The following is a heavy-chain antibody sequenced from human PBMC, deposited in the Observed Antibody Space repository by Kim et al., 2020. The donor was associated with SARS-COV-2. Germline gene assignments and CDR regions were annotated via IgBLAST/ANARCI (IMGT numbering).Heavy chain of an antibody. V-gene: IGHV1-46*01. Sequence: AQKFQGRVTMTRDTSTSTVYMELSSLRSEDTAVYYCARGVGGGSLDAFDIWGQGTMVTVSS. CDR3: ARGVGGGSLDAFDI. D-gene: IGHD2-15*01. J-gene: IGHJ3*02.